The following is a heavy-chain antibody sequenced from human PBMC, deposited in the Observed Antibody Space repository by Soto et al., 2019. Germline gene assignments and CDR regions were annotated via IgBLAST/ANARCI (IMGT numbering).Heavy chain of an antibody. V-gene: IGHV5-51*01. D-gene: IGHD6-13*01. CDR3: ARTSAAGKYYYGMDV. CDR1: GYSFTSYW. Sequence: GESLKISCKGSGYSFTSYWIGWVRRMPGKGLEWMGMIYPGDSDTRYSPSFQGQVTISADKSISTAYLQWSSLKASDTAMYYCARTSAAGKYYYGMDVWGQGTTVTVS. CDR2: IYPGDSDT. J-gene: IGHJ6*02.